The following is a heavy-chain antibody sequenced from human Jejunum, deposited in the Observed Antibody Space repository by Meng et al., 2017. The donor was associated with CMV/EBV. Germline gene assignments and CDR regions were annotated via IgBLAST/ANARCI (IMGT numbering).Heavy chain of an antibody. J-gene: IGHJ2*01. V-gene: IGHV3-74*01. D-gene: IGHD4-17*01. CDR3: TRAHYGDYPNWYFDL. CDR2: ISSDGTGT. CDR1: GFTFSNSW. Sequence: SGFTFSNSWMHWVRQAPGKGLVWVSRISSDGTGTHFADSVKGRFTISRDNAKNTLYLQMNGLRAEDTAMYYCTRAHYGDYPNWYFDLWGRGTLVTVSS.